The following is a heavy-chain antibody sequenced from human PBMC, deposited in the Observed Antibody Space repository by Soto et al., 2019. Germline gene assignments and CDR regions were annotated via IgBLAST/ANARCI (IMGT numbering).Heavy chain of an antibody. Sequence: EVQLLESGGGLVQPGGSLRLSCAASGFSFSSYAMNWVRQAPGKGLEWVSVISGSGDSTYYADSVKGRFTISRDNSKNTLYVQRISLRAEETAVCYCARRSSGWYFDYCGQGTLVIVSS. CDR2: ISGSGDST. V-gene: IGHV3-23*01. D-gene: IGHD6-19*01. CDR3: ARRSSGWYFDY. CDR1: GFSFSSYA. J-gene: IGHJ4*02.